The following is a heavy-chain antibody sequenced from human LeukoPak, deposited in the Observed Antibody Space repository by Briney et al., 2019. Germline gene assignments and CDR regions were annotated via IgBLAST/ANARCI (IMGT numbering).Heavy chain of an antibody. D-gene: IGHD2-21*02. CDR1: GFTFSSYA. Sequence: PGGSLRLSCAASGFTFSSYAMTWVRQAPGRGLEWVSSIRPSGDNTYYGDSVKGRFTISRDNAKNSLYLQMNSLRAEDTAVYYCAREGVTAIPDYWGQGTLVTVSS. CDR2: IRPSGDNT. J-gene: IGHJ4*02. V-gene: IGHV3-23*01. CDR3: AREGVTAIPDY.